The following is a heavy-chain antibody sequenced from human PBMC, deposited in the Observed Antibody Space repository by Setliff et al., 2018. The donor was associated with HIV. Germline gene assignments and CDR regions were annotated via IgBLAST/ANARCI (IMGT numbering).Heavy chain of an antibody. Sequence: GGSLRLSCAVSGFTFSNYAMHWVRQASGKGLEWVAVISYDGNYKYYSDSVKGRFTISRDNSKNTLYLQMSSLRPDDTAIYYCVKPYTGYYYDGSVYDDFWGQGTLVTVSS. CDR3: VKPYTGYYYDGSVYDDF. D-gene: IGHD3-22*01. J-gene: IGHJ4*02. CDR2: ISYDGNYK. V-gene: IGHV3-30*04. CDR1: GFTFSNYA.